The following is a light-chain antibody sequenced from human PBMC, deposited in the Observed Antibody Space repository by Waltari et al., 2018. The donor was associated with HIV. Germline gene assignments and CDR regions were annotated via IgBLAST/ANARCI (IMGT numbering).Light chain of an antibody. CDR3: QAADSSGSYFV. CDR1: VLPNQY. Sequence: SYELTQPPSVSVSPGQTARITCSGDVLPNQYTFWYQQQSGQAPVLVVYKDSERPAGIPERFSDSSSGTTVTLFIDGVQAEDEADYYCQAADSSGSYFVFGTGTKVTVL. CDR2: KDS. V-gene: IGLV3-25*03. J-gene: IGLJ1*01.